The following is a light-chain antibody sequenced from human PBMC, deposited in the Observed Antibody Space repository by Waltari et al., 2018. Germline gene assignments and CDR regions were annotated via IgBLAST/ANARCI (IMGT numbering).Light chain of an antibody. CDR1: QLGNKY. J-gene: IGLJ2*01. CDR3: QAWDTISAG. V-gene: IGLV3-1*01. CDR2: QDT. Sequence: SYELTQPPSVSVSPGQTASITCSGDQLGNKYVSWYQQKPGQSPFLIIYQDTKRPSGIPERLSGSNSGNTATLTISGTQVMDEGDYYCQAWDTISAGLGGGTKLTVL.